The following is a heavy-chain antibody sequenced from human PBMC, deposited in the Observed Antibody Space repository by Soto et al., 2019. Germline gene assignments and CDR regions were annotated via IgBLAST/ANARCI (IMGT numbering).Heavy chain of an antibody. Sequence: QVQLVQSGAEVKKPGASVKVSCKASGYTFTSYGISWVRQAPGQGLEWMGWISAYNGNTNYAQTLQGRVTMTTDTSTSTAYMELRSLRSDDTAVYYCARESGYYDSSGYYYPRPYFDYWGQGTLVTVSS. V-gene: IGHV1-18*01. CDR3: ARESGYYDSSGYYYPRPYFDY. CDR2: ISAYNGNT. CDR1: GYTFTSYG. D-gene: IGHD3-22*01. J-gene: IGHJ4*02.